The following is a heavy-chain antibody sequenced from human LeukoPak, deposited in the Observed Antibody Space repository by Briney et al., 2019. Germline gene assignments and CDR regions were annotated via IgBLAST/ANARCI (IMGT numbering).Heavy chain of an antibody. D-gene: IGHD3-16*02. Sequence: ASAKVSCKASGYSFTGYGISWVRQAPGQGLEWMGSISTYNGNTKYAERFQDKFIMTTDTSTNTAYRELRSLRSDDTAVFYCARDQYDSVWGSYRPYFDYWGQGTLVTVSA. J-gene: IGHJ4*02. CDR1: GYSFTGYG. CDR2: ISTYNGNT. V-gene: IGHV1-18*04. CDR3: ARDQYDSVWGSYRPYFDY.